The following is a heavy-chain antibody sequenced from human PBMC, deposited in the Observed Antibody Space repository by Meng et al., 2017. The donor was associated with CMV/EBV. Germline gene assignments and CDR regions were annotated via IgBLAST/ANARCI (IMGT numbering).Heavy chain of an antibody. Sequence: GESLKISCAASGFTFSNAWMSWVRQAPGKGLEWVGRIKSKTDGGTTGYAAPVKGRFTISRDDSKNTLYLQMNSLKTEDTAVYYCTTDGFYYGMDVWGQGTTVTVSS. V-gene: IGHV3-15*01. CDR1: GFTFSNAW. D-gene: IGHD2-2*03. J-gene: IGHJ6*02. CDR3: TTDGFYYGMDV. CDR2: IKSKTDGGTT.